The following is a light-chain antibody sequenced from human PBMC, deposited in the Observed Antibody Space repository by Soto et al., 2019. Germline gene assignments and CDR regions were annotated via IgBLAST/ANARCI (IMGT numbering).Light chain of an antibody. CDR1: ISDFGSYNL. CDR3: CSYAGSSTFYV. CDR2: EGS. J-gene: IGLJ1*01. V-gene: IGLV2-23*03. Sequence: SVLTQPASVSGSPGQSITISCTGTISDFGSYNLVSWYQQHPGKAPKLMIYEGSKRPSGVSNRFSGSKSGNTASLAISGLQAEDEADYYCCSYAGSSTFYVFGTGTKVTVL.